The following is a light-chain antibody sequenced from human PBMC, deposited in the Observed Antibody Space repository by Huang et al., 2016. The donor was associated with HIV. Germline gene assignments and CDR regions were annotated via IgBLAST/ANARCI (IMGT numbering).Light chain of an antibody. Sequence: EIVLTQSPATLSLSQGERVTLSCRASQSVSSYLAWYQQKPGQDPRLLIYDASSRATGNPARFSGSGSGTDFTLTISSREPEDFAVYYGQQRSNWAPITFGGGTKVEIK. CDR3: QQRSNWAPIT. J-gene: IGKJ4*01. CDR2: DAS. V-gene: IGKV3-11*01. CDR1: QSVSSY.